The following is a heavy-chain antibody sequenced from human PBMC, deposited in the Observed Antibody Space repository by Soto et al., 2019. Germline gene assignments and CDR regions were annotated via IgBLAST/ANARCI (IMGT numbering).Heavy chain of an antibody. D-gene: IGHD2-2*01. CDR3: ARDLVSTSDQEDYGMDV. J-gene: IGHJ6*02. CDR2: IWYDGSNK. CDR1: GFTFSSYG. V-gene: IGHV3-33*01. Sequence: QVQLVESGGGVVQPGRSLRLSCAASGFTFSSYGMHWVRQAPGMGLEWVAVIWYDGSNKYYADSVKGRFTISRDNSKNTLYLQINSLRAEDTAVYYCARDLVSTSDQEDYGMDVWGQGTTVTVSS.